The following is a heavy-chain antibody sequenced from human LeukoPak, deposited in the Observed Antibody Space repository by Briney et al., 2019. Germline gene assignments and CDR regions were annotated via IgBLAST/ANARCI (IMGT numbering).Heavy chain of an antibody. CDR1: GFTVSSNY. Sequence: GGSLRLSCAASGFTVSSNYMSWVRQAPGKGLEWVSVIYSGGSTYYADPVKGRFTISRDNSKNTLYLQMNSLRAEDTAVYYCARSPMVAAHFDYWGQGTLVTVSS. CDR3: ARSPMVAAHFDY. V-gene: IGHV3-53*05. D-gene: IGHD2-15*01. CDR2: IYSGGST. J-gene: IGHJ4*02.